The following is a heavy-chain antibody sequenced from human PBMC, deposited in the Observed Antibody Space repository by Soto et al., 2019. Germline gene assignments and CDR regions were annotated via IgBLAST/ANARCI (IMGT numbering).Heavy chain of an antibody. CDR2: INPNSGGT. V-gene: IGHV1-2*02. D-gene: IGHD5-12*01. CDR3: ARDPRVYSGYHDFYFDY. J-gene: IGHJ4*02. CDR1: GYTFTGYY. Sequence: GASVKVSCKASGYTFTGYYMHWVRQAPGQGLEWMGWINPNSGGTNYAQKFQGRVTMTRDTSISTAYMELSRLRSDDTAVYYCARDPRVYSGYHDFYFDYWGQGTLGT.